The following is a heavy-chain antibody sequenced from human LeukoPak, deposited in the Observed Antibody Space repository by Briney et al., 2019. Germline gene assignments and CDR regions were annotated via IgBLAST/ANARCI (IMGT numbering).Heavy chain of an antibody. D-gene: IGHD4/OR15-4a*01. CDR1: GFTFSIYA. V-gene: IGHV3-64D*09. CDR3: ARDGLNAWFDP. CDR2: ITSNGGST. Sequence: GGSLRLSCSASGFTFSIYAMHWVRQAPGKGLEYVSAITSNGGSTYYADSVKGRFTISRDNSKNMVYLQMSSLRDEDTAVYYCARDGLNAWFDPWGQGTLVTVSS. J-gene: IGHJ5*02.